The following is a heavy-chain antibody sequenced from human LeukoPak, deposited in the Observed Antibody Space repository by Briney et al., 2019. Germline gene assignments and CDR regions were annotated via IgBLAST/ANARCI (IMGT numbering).Heavy chain of an antibody. CDR3: AKTSTVPGAYYDFWSGYFFDY. CDR1: GFTFSSYA. V-gene: IGHV3-23*01. D-gene: IGHD3-3*01. Sequence: PGGSLRLSCAASGFTFSSYAMSWVRQAPGKGLEWVSAISGSGGSTYYADSVKGRFTISRDNSKNTLYLQMNSLRAEDTAVYYCAKTSTVPGAYYDFWSGYFFDYWGQGTLVTVSP. CDR2: ISGSGGST. J-gene: IGHJ4*02.